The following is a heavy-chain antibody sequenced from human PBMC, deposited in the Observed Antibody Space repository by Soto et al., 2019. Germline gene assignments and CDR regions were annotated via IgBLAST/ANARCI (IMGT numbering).Heavy chain of an antibody. CDR2: ISSSSSYI. V-gene: IGHV3-21*01. D-gene: IGHD3-9*01. J-gene: IGHJ4*02. CDR3: ARDRGRYDILTGYTIDY. CDR1: GFTFSSYS. Sequence: GGSLRLSCAASGFTFSSYSMNWVRQAPGKGLEWVSSISSSSSYIYYADSVKGRFTISRDNAKNSLYLQMNSLRAEDTAVYYCARDRGRYDILTGYTIDYWGQGTLVTVSS.